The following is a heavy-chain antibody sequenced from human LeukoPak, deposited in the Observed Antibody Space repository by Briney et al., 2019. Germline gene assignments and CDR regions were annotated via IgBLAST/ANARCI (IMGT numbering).Heavy chain of an antibody. D-gene: IGHD3-9*01. V-gene: IGHV4-39*07. CDR1: GGSISSSSYY. CDR3: ARRRGYDILTGYYFVDY. CDR2: IYHSGST. Sequence: SETLSLTCTVSGGSISSSSYYRGWIRQPPGKGLEWIGSIYHSGSTNYNPSLKSRVTISVDTSKHQFSLKLSSVTAADTAVYYCARRRGYDILTGYYFVDYWGQGTLVTVSS. J-gene: IGHJ4*02.